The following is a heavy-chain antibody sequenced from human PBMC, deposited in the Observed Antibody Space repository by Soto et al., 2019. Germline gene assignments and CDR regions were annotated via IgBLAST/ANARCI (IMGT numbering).Heavy chain of an antibody. Sequence: QITLKESGPTLVNPTQPLTLTCTFSGFSLSTSGVGVGWIRQPPGKALEWLALIYWDDDKRYSPSLKSRLTITQDTSKDQVVLTMTNMDPVDTATYYCAHTLIDGSSDACDIWGQGTMVTVSS. CDR2: IYWDDDK. J-gene: IGHJ3*02. V-gene: IGHV2-5*02. CDR1: GFSLSTSGVG. D-gene: IGHD6-6*01. CDR3: AHTLIDGSSDACDI.